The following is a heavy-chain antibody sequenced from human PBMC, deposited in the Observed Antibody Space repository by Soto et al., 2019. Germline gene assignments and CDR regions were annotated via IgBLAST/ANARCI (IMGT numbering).Heavy chain of an antibody. CDR1: GGSISSSSYY. V-gene: IGHV4-39*01. D-gene: IGHD3-10*01. J-gene: IGHJ4*02. Sequence: QLQLQESGPGLVKPSETLSLPCTVSGGSISSSSYYWGWIRQPPGKGLEWIRGIYDSGSTYYNPSLKSRVTMSVYTSKNQFALQLSSVTAADTAVYYCATTYYFGSGCAYWGQGTLGTVSS. CDR2: IYDSGST. CDR3: ATTYYFGSGCAY.